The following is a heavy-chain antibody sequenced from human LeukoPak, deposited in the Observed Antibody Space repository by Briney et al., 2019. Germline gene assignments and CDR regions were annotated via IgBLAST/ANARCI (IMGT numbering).Heavy chain of an antibody. CDR1: GGSISSNY. Sequence: SETLSLTCTVSGGSISSNYWSWIRQPPGKGLEWIGCIYYSGSTNYNPSLKSRVTISVDTSKNQFSLKLSSVTAADTAVYYCARGGRLGFDPWGQGTLVTVSS. D-gene: IGHD3-16*01. CDR3: ARGGRLGFDP. V-gene: IGHV4-59*01. CDR2: IYYSGST. J-gene: IGHJ5*02.